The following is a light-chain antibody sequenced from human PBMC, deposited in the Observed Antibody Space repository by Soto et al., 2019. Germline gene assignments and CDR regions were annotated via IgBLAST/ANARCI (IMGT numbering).Light chain of an antibody. J-gene: IGKJ1*01. CDR2: GTF. CDR3: EQYGSPLWT. Sequence: EIVLTQSPGTLSLSPGERATLSCRASQSITSSYLALYQQKPGQAPRLLISGTFSRATGIPDRFSGSGTGTDFTLTISRLEPEDFAVYYCEQYGSPLWTFGQGTKVEIK. V-gene: IGKV3-20*01. CDR1: QSITSSY.